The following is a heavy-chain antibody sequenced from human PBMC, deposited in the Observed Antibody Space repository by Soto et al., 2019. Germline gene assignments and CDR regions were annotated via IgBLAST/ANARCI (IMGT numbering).Heavy chain of an antibody. CDR3: ATSAGWYAIHA. CDR2: VFHTGTT. V-gene: IGHV4-4*02. D-gene: IGHD6-19*01. Sequence: QVQLQESGPGLVKPSGTLSLTCAVSGDAVSSPYYWCGVRQPPGKGLEWIGEVFHTGTTSYNPSLRSRVTISMDKTINQSSRDLCPVTAADMAVYYCATSAGWYAIHAWCPGTLVIVSS. J-gene: IGHJ5*02. CDR1: GDAVSSPYY.